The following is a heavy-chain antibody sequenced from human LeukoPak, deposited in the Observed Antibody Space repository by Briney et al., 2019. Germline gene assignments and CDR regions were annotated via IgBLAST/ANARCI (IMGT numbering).Heavy chain of an antibody. CDR2: INHSGST. J-gene: IGHJ4*02. CDR3: ARHDYSNYGDYFDY. V-gene: IGHV4-34*01. CDR1: GGSFSGYY. Sequence: KPSETLSLTCAVYGGSFSGYYWSWIRQPPGKGLEWIGEINHSGSTNYNPSLKSRVTISVDTSKNQFSLKLSSVTAADTAVYYCARHDYSNYGDYFDYWGQGTLVTVSS. D-gene: IGHD4-11*01.